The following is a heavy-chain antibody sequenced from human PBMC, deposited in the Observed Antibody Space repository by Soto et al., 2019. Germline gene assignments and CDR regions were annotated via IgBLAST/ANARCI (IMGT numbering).Heavy chain of an antibody. Sequence: ASVKVSCRASGYTFTGYYRHGVRQAPGQGLEWMGWINPNSGGTNYAQKFQGRVTMTRDTSISTAYMELSRLRSDDTAVYYCARDSAGVLWFGESPHANMDVCGQGTTVTVSS. CDR1: GYTFTGYY. CDR3: ARDSAGVLWFGESPHANMDV. J-gene: IGHJ6*02. D-gene: IGHD3-10*01. V-gene: IGHV1-2*02. CDR2: INPNSGGT.